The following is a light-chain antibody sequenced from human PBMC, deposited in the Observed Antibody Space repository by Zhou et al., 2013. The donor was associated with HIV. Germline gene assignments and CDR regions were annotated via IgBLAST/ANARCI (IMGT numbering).Light chain of an antibody. CDR3: QQCNSYLYS. V-gene: IGKV1-5*03. Sequence: DIQMTQSPSTLSAAVGGTVTITCRASQSISSWLAWYQQKPGKAPKLLIYKASTLQSGVPSRFSGSGSGTEFSLTITNLQADDFATYYCQQCNSYLYSFGQGTKLEIK. CDR1: QSISSW. CDR2: KAS. J-gene: IGKJ2*01.